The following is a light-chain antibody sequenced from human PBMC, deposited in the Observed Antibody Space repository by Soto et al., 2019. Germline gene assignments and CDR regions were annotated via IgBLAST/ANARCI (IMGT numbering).Light chain of an antibody. V-gene: IGKV3-11*01. CDR1: QYINTR. J-gene: IGKJ1*01. Sequence: EIVLTQSPAALSSFPGDRVTRSFRASQYINTRLAWYQHRPGQAPRLLIYQTSIRAAGIPARFSASGTGTDFTLTISDVQPEDFAVYYCHQRQSWPRTFGQGTKV. CDR2: QTS. CDR3: HQRQSWPRT.